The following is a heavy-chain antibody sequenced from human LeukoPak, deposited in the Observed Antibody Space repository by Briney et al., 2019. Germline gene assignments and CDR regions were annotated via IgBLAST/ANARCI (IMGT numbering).Heavy chain of an antibody. CDR1: GGIFSSYA. CDR3: ARERAVVVAATGILDY. Sequence: ASVKVSCKASGGIFSSYAFSWVRQAPGLGLEWMGGIIPIFGTANYAQKFQSRDTITADTSTSTAYMELSSLRSEDTPVYYCARERAVVVAATGILDYWGQGTLVTVSS. V-gene: IGHV1-69*06. J-gene: IGHJ4*02. CDR2: IIPIFGTA. D-gene: IGHD2-15*01.